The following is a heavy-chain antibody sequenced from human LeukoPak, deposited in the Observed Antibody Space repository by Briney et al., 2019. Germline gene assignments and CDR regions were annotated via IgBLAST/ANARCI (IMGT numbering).Heavy chain of an antibody. Sequence: SETLSLTCTVSGGSISSSSYYWGWIRQPPGKGLEWIGSIYYSGSTYYNPSLKSRVTISVDTSKNQFSLKLSSVTAADTAVYYCASLSGWYDYWGQGTLVTVSS. V-gene: IGHV4-39*07. CDR1: GGSISSSSYY. D-gene: IGHD6-19*01. J-gene: IGHJ4*02. CDR3: ASLSGWYDY. CDR2: IYYSGST.